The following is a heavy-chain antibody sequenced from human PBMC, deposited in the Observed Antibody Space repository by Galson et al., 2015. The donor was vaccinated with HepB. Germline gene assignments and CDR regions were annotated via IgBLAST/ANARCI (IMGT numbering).Heavy chain of an antibody. CDR2: ISYDGSNK. Sequence: SLRLSRAASGFTFSSYAMHWVRQAPGKGLEWVAAISYDGSNKYYADSVKGRFTISRDNSKNTLYLQMNSLRAEDTAVYYCARDRLRIEDQIDYWGQGTLVTVSS. V-gene: IGHV3-30-3*01. CDR3: ARDRLRIEDQIDY. CDR1: GFTFSSYA. J-gene: IGHJ4*02. D-gene: IGHD1-26*01.